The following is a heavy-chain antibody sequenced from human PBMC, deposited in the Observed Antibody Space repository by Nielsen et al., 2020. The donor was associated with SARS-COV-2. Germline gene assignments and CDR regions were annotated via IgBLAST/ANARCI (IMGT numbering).Heavy chain of an antibody. CDR1: GFTFSSYA. CDR3: ARGVTNDY. Sequence: GESLKISCAASGFTFSSYAMHWVRQAPGKGLEYVSAISSNGGSTYYANSVKGRFTISRDNAKNSLYLQMNSLRAEDTAVYYCARGVTNDYWGQGTLVTVSS. D-gene: IGHD4-17*01. V-gene: IGHV3-64*01. J-gene: IGHJ4*02. CDR2: ISSNGGST.